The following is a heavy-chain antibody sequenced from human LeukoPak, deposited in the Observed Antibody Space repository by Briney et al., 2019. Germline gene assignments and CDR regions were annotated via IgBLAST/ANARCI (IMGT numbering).Heavy chain of an antibody. CDR2: INHSGST. CDR3: ARGSRWELRAIDY. V-gene: IGHV4-34*01. J-gene: IGHJ4*02. CDR1: GGSISSYY. D-gene: IGHD1-26*01. Sequence: SETLSLTCTVSGGSISSYYWSWIRQPPGKGLEWIGEINHSGSTNYNPSLKSRVTISVDTSKNQFSLKLSSVTAADTAVYYCARGSRWELRAIDYWGQGTLVTVSS.